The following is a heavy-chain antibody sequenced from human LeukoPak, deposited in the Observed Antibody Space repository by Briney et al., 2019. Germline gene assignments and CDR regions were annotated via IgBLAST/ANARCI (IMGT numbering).Heavy chain of an antibody. D-gene: IGHD6-19*01. CDR2: IYYSGST. CDR3: ARAYSSPSYWFDP. Sequence: PSETLCLTCTVSGCSISSSSYNWGCIRPPPGQGLEGIGGIYYSGSTYYNASLKSRVTISVDTSKNQFSLKLTSLTDADTAVYYCARAYSSPSYWFDPWGQGTLVTVSS. J-gene: IGHJ5*02. V-gene: IGHV4-39*01. CDR1: GCSISSSSYN.